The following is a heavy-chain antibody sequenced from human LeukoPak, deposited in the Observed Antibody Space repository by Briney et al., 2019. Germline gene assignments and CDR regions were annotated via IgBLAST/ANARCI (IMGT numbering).Heavy chain of an antibody. D-gene: IGHD6-13*01. CDR3: ARDKYSSSWYTDNNWFDP. CDR2: IYYSGST. CDR1: GGSISNYY. J-gene: IGHJ5*02. Sequence: PSETLSLTCTVSGGSISNYYWSWIRQPPGKGLEWIGYIYYSGSTNYNPSLKSRVTISVDTSKNQFSLKLSSVTAADTAVYYCARDKYSSSWYTDNNWFDPWGQGTLVTVSS. V-gene: IGHV4-59*01.